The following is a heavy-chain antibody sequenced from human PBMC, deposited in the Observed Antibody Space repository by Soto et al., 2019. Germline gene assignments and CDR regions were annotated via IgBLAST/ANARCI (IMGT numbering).Heavy chain of an antibody. Sequence: QVELVQSGAEVKKPGSSVKVSCQASEDTFRNYAISWVRQAPGQGLEWMGGIIPIFGTANYAQKFQGRVTITSDTSANTVYLELSSLRSEDTAVYYCAITKYDSSAYDYWYLGLWGRGTLVTVSS. CDR2: IIPIFGTA. D-gene: IGHD3-22*01. CDR1: EDTFRNYA. CDR3: AITKYDSSAYDYWYLGL. V-gene: IGHV1-69*06. J-gene: IGHJ2*01.